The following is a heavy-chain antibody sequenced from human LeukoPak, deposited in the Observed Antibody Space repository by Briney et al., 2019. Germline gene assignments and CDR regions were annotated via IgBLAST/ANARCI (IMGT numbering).Heavy chain of an antibody. D-gene: IGHD5-24*01. CDR1: GFTFSNYN. CDR3: ARVREMATILPFDY. V-gene: IGHV3-21*01. CDR2: ISSSSSYI. J-gene: IGHJ4*02. Sequence: GGSLRLSCEASGFTFSNYNMNWVRQAPGKGLEWVSSISSSSSYIYYADSVKGRFTISRDNAKNSLYLQMNSLRAEDTAVYYCARVREMATILPFDYWGQGTLVTVSS.